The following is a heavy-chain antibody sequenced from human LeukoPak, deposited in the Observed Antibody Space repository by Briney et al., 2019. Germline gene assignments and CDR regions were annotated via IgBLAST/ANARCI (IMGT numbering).Heavy chain of an antibody. V-gene: IGHV4-39*07. J-gene: IGHJ4*02. CDR1: GGSISSSSYY. CDR2: IYYSGST. D-gene: IGHD3-22*01. Sequence: SETLSLTCTVSGGSISSSSYYWGWIRQPPGKGLEWIGSIYYSGSTYYNPSLKSRVTISVDTSKNQFSLKLSSVTAADTAVYYCAREHPGYYYDSSGYPLGHYFDYWGQGTLVTVSS. CDR3: AREHPGYYYDSSGYPLGHYFDY.